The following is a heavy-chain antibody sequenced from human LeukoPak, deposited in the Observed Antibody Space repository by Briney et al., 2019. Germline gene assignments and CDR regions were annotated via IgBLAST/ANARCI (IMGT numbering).Heavy chain of an antibody. CDR3: AKALGVRGVVSAGPADY. D-gene: IGHD3-10*01. CDR2: ISWNSGSI. Sequence: PGGSLRLSCAASGFTFDDYAMHWVRQAPGKGLEWVSGISWNSGSIGYADSVKGRFTISRDNAKNSLYLQMNSLATEDTALYYCAKALGVRGVVSAGPADYWGQGTLVTVSS. V-gene: IGHV3-9*01. J-gene: IGHJ4*02. CDR1: GFTFDDYA.